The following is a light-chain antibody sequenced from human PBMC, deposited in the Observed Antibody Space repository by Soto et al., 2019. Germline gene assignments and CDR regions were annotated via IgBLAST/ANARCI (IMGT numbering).Light chain of an antibody. V-gene: IGKV1-33*01. CDR2: GAS. CDR3: QQYDNLPYT. J-gene: IGKJ2*01. CDR1: QDIRKI. Sequence: IDMTQSPSSLSASVGDRVTITCQASQDIRKILNWFQQRPGAAPKLLIYGASNLETGVPSRLSAGGSGTHFTFTITSLQPEDAGTYFCQQYDNLPYTFAQGTKVEI.